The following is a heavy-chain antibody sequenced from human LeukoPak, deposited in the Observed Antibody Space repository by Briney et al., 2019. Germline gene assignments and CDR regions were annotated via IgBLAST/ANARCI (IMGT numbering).Heavy chain of an antibody. V-gene: IGHV3-30*18. CDR2: ISYDGRAK. CDR3: AKEFTSYTSGWFFQH. Sequence: GGSLRLSCAASGFTFSNYGMQWVRQAPGKGPEWLAVISYDGRAKFYADSVKGRFTISRDNSKNTVGLQMSSLRAEDTAVYYCAKEFTSYTSGWFFQHWGQGTLVTVSS. J-gene: IGHJ1*01. D-gene: IGHD6-13*01. CDR1: GFTFSNYG.